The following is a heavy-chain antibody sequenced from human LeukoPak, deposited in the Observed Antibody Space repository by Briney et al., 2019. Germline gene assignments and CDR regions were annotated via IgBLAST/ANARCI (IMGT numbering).Heavy chain of an antibody. CDR3: ARHSRQQLPPGYYYYMDV. CDR1: GYSFTSYW. CDR2: IYPGDSDT. J-gene: IGHJ6*03. D-gene: IGHD6-13*01. V-gene: IGHV5-51*01. Sequence: GESLKISCKGSGYSFTSYWIGWVRQMPGKGLEWMGIIYPGDSDTRYSPSFQGQVTISADKSISTAYLQWSSLKASDTAMYYCARHSRQQLPPGYYYYMDVWGKGTTVTVSS.